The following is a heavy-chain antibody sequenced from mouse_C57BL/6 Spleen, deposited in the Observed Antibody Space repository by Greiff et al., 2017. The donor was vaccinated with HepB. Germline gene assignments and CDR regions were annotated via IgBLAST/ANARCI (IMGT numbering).Heavy chain of an antibody. Sequence: QVQLQQSGAELARPGASVKLSCKASGYTFTSYGISWVKQRTGQGLEWIGEIYPRSGNTYYNEKFKGKATLTADKSSSTAYMELRSLTSEDSAVYFCARGEDYDYDGDYFDYWGQGTTLTVSS. V-gene: IGHV1-81*01. CDR1: GYTFTSYG. D-gene: IGHD2-4*01. CDR3: ARGEDYDYDGDYFDY. J-gene: IGHJ2*01. CDR2: IYPRSGNT.